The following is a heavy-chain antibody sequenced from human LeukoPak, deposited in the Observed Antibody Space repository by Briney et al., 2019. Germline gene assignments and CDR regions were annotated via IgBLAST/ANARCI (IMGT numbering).Heavy chain of an antibody. J-gene: IGHJ3*02. CDR3: ARDQNRAFDI. CDR2: IFYSGST. CDR1: GGSIRSYY. V-gene: IGHV4-59*01. Sequence: SETLSLTCTVSGGSIRSYYWSWIRQPPGKGLEWIGYIFYSGSTNYNPSLKSRVTISVDTSKNQFSLKLSSVTAADTAVYYCARDQNRAFDIWGQGTMVTVSS.